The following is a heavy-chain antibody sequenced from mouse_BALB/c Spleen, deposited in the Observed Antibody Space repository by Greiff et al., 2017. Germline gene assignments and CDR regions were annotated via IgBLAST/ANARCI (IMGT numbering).Heavy chain of an antibody. CDR2: IDPANGNT. J-gene: IGHJ3*01. CDR1: GFTIKDSY. CDR3: APFIATVAIPWFAY. Sequence: VQLQQSGAELVKPGASVKLSCTASGFTIKDSYMHWVQQSPEQGLEWIGRIDPANGNTKYDPKFQGKAIITADTYSNTAYLQLSILTSEDTAVYYCAPFIATVAIPWFAYWGQGTLVTVSA. V-gene: IGHV14-3*02. D-gene: IGHD1-1*01.